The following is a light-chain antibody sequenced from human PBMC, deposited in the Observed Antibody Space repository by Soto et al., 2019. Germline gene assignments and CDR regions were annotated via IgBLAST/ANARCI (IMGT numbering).Light chain of an antibody. V-gene: IGLV2-14*01. Sequence: QSVLTQPASVSGSPGQSITISCTGTSSDVGGYHYVSWYQQYPGKAPKVMIYDVSNRPSGVSNRFSGSKSGTTASLTIFGLQAEVEVDYYCSSYTSSITFVFGTGTKVTVL. CDR1: SSDVGGYHY. CDR3: SSYTSSITFV. J-gene: IGLJ1*01. CDR2: DVS.